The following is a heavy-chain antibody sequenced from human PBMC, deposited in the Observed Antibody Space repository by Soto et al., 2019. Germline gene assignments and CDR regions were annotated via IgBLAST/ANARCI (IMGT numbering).Heavy chain of an antibody. CDR2: VSLSGST. V-gene: IGHV4-34*01. CDR1: GGSFSDYY. CDR3: ARGLRASFGVRLSYYYYGMDV. J-gene: IGHJ6*02. Sequence: SETLSLTCAVYGGSFSDYYWGWIRQSPEKGLEWIGEVSLSGSTNYNPSLKSRVTVSVDTSKTQFSLRLSSLTAADTAVYYCARGLRASFGVRLSYYYYGMDVWGQGTTVTDSS. D-gene: IGHD3-10*01.